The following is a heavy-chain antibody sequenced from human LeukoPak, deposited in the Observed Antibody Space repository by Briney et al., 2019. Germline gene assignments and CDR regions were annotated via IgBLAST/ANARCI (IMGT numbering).Heavy chain of an antibody. J-gene: IGHJ4*02. Sequence: PGRSLRLSCAASGFTFSSYVMHWVRQAPGKGLEWVAVISYDGSNKYYADSVKGRFTISRDNSKNTLYLQMNSLRAEDTAVYYCARDLGQYYFDYWGQGTLVTVSS. CDR1: GFTFSSYV. D-gene: IGHD4-11*01. CDR3: ARDLGQYYFDY. CDR2: ISYDGSNK. V-gene: IGHV3-30*04.